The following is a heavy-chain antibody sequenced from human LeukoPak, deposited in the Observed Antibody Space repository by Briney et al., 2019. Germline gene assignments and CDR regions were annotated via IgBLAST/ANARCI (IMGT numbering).Heavy chain of an antibody. J-gene: IGHJ6*03. CDR2: IKQDGSEK. CDR3: AREYQLPRLYYYYCYMDV. CDR1: GFTFSSYW. Sequence: GGSLRLSCAASGFTFSSYWMSWVRQAPGKGLEWVANIKQDGSEKYYVDSVKGRFTISRDNAKNSLYLQMNSLRAEDTAVYYCAREYQLPRLYYYYCYMDVWGKGTTVTVSS. D-gene: IGHD2-2*01. V-gene: IGHV3-7*01.